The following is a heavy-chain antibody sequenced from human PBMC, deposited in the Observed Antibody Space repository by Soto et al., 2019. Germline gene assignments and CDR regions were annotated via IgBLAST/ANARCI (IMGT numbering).Heavy chain of an antibody. Sequence: VQLVESGGGLVKPGGSLRLSCAASGFTFSSYSMNWVRQAPGKGLEWVSSISSSSSYIYYADSVKGRFTISRDNAKNSLYLQMNSLRAEDTAVYYCARDIRDTGGAFDIWGQGTMVTVSS. CDR1: GFTFSSYS. J-gene: IGHJ3*02. V-gene: IGHV3-21*01. CDR2: ISSSSSYI. CDR3: ARDIRDTGGAFDI. D-gene: IGHD7-27*01.